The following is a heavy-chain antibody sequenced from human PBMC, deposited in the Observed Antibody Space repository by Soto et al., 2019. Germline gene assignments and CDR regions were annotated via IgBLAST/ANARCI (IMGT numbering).Heavy chain of an antibody. Sequence: ASVKVSCKASGYTFTGYYMHWVRQAPGQGLEWMGWINPNSGGTNYAQKFQGRVTMTRDTSISTAYMELGRLRSDDTAVYYCARDIDLGNYYYGMDVWGQGTTVTVSS. CDR1: GYTFTGYY. CDR2: INPNSGGT. J-gene: IGHJ6*02. CDR3: ARDIDLGNYYYGMDV. V-gene: IGHV1-2*02. D-gene: IGHD3-16*01.